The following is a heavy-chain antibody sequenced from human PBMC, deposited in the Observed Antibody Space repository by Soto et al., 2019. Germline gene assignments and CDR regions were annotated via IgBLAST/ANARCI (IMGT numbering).Heavy chain of an antibody. CDR3: ARETLSYGSALDV. D-gene: IGHD3-16*01. J-gene: IGHJ6*02. V-gene: IGHV3-43*01. CDR1: GFRVDDYN. CDR2: ITWNGGNS. Sequence: AGGCMRLSCAASGFRVDDYNIHWVRQAAGKGLEWVSLITWNGGNSYYADSVKGRFTISRDGTTESVSLQMTSLKREDTGLYFCARETLSYGSALDVWGQGTTVTVSS.